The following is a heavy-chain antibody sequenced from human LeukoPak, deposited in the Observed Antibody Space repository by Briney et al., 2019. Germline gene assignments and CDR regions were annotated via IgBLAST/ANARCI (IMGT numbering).Heavy chain of an antibody. D-gene: IGHD2-2*01. V-gene: IGHV5-51*01. CDR1: GYSFTSYW. CDR2: IYPGDSDT. CDR3: ARQTYCSSTSCQGWFDP. J-gene: IGHJ5*02. Sequence: ESLEISCKGSGYSFTSYWIGCVRQMPGKGMEWMGIIYPGDSDTRYSPSFQGQVTISADKSISTAYLQWSSLKASDTAMYYCARQTYCSSTSCQGWFDPWGQGTLVTVSS.